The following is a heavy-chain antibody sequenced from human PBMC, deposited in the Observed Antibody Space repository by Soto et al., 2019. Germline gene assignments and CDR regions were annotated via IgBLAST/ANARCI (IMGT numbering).Heavy chain of an antibody. J-gene: IGHJ4*02. V-gene: IGHV3-53*01. D-gene: IGHD1-1*01. CDR2: IYSRGNT. CDR3: ARAPXQLAFSRRKYIEFSFDH. Sequence: GGSLRLSCAATGFSVSYNHMNWVRQAPGKGLEWLSIIYSRGNTYYTDSVKGRFTISRDTSKNTLYLQMNSLSREDTAVYFCARAPXQLAFSRRKYIEFSFDHWGRGTLVTVSS. CDR1: GFSVSYNH.